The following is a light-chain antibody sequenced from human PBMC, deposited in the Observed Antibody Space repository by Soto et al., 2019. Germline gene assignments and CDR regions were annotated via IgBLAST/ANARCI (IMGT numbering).Light chain of an antibody. CDR3: QQYGSSGT. CDR2: GAS. Sequence: EIVMTQSPATLSVSPGGRATLSCRASQSIGDTLAWYQQKPGQAPRLLIYGASSRVTGFPDRFSGSGSGTDFTLTISRLEPEDFAVYYCQQYGSSGTFGQGTKVDIK. V-gene: IGKV3-20*01. CDR1: QSIGDT. J-gene: IGKJ1*01.